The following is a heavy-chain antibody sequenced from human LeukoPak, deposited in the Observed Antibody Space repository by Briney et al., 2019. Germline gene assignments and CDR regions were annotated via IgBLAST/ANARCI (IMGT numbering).Heavy chain of an antibody. J-gene: IGHJ4*02. CDR1: GFTFDDYA. CDR3: AKDRGYSSSFFEM. D-gene: IGHD6-19*01. V-gene: IGHV3-9*03. CDR2: ISWNSGSI. Sequence: GGSLRLSCAASGFTFDDYAMHWVRQAPGKGLEWVSGISWNSGSIGYADSVKGRFTISRDNAKNSLYLQMNSLRVEDMALYYCAKDRGYSSSFFEMWGQGTLVTVSS.